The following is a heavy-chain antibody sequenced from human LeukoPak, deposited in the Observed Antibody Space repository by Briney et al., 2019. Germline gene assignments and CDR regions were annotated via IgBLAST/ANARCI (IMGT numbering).Heavy chain of an antibody. Sequence: GGSLRLSCAASGFTFSSYWMSWVRQAPGKGLEWVAIMKQDGSEKYYVDSVRGRFTISRDNAKNSLFLQMNSLRAEDTAVYYCARHYFGSETLYDCWGQGSLVTVSS. CDR1: GFTFSSYW. D-gene: IGHD3-10*01. CDR3: ARHYFGSETLYDC. V-gene: IGHV3-7*01. CDR2: MKQDGSEK. J-gene: IGHJ4*02.